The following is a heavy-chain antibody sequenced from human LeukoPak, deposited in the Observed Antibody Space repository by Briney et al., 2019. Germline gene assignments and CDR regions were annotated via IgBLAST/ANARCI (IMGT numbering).Heavy chain of an antibody. Sequence: GGSRRLSCAASGFTFSSYWMSWVRQAPGKGLEWVANIKQDGSEKYYVDSVKGRFTISRDNAKNSLYLQMNSLRAEDTAVYYCARDGIVGDDAFDIWGQGTMVTVSS. J-gene: IGHJ3*02. CDR3: ARDGIVGDDAFDI. V-gene: IGHV3-7*01. D-gene: IGHD1-26*01. CDR1: GFTFSSYW. CDR2: IKQDGSEK.